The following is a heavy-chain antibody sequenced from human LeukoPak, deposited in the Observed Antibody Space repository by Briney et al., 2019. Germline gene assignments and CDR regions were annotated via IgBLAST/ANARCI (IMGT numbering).Heavy chain of an antibody. V-gene: IGHV4-34*01. CDR1: GGSFSGYY. D-gene: IGHD2-8*01. Sequence: TSETLSLTCAVYGGSFSGYYWSWIRQPPGKGLEWIGEINHSGSTNYNPSLKSRVTISVDTSKNQVSLKLSSVTAADTAVYYCARPQTCTNGVCQYYFDYWGQGTLVTVSS. CDR3: ARPQTCTNGVCQYYFDY. J-gene: IGHJ4*02. CDR2: INHSGST.